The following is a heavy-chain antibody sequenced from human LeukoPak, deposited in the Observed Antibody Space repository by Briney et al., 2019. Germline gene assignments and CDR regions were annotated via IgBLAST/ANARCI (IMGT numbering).Heavy chain of an antibody. D-gene: IGHD3-9*01. J-gene: IGHJ1*01. CDR1: GFTFSSYG. CDR3: AKDGVSRLRYFDWLLPGGYFQH. CDR2: ISYDGSNK. Sequence: GRSLRLSCAASGFTFSSYGMHWVRQAPGKGLEWVAVISYDGSNKYYADSVKGRFTISRDNSKNTLYLQMNSLRAEDTDVYYCAKDGVSRLRYFDWLLPGGYFQHWGQGTLVTVSS. V-gene: IGHV3-30*18.